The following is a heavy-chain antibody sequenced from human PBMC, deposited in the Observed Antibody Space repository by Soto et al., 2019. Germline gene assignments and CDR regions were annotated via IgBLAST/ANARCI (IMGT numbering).Heavy chain of an antibody. CDR1: GGSISSGGYY. V-gene: IGHV4-31*03. Sequence: SETLSLTCTVSGGSISSGGYYWSWIRQHPGKGLEWIGYIYYSGSTYYNPSLKSRVTISVDTSKNQFSLKLSSVTAADTAVYYCARAPHTATAFDYWGPGTLVTVSS. J-gene: IGHJ4*02. D-gene: IGHD5-18*01. CDR2: IYYSGST. CDR3: ARAPHTATAFDY.